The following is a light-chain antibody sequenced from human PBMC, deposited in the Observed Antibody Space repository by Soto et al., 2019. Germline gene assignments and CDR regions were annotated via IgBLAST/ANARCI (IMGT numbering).Light chain of an antibody. CDR3: QQYNSDSRMWT. Sequence: DIQMTQSPSTLSASVGDRVTLTCRASQTISTWLAWYQQKPGKAPKVLIYKASSLESGVPSRFSGSGSGTEFTLTISSLQXDDFATYFCQQYNSDSRMWTFGQGTKVDIK. CDR1: QTISTW. V-gene: IGKV1-5*03. CDR2: KAS. J-gene: IGKJ1*01.